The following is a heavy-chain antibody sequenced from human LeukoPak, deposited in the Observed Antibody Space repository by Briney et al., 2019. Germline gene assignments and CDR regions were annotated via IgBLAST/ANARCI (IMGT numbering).Heavy chain of an antibody. D-gene: IGHD6-6*01. CDR2: INSDGSEG. Sequence: PGGSLRLSCAVSGFTFSGFWMSWSRQARGQGLEWVASINSDGSEGYYADVVKGRFTISRDNAKNSLYLQINSLRAEDTAVYYCARSSYSSSSSVWGQGTMVTVSS. J-gene: IGHJ3*01. V-gene: IGHV3-7*03. CDR1: GFTFSGFW. CDR3: ARSSYSSSSSV.